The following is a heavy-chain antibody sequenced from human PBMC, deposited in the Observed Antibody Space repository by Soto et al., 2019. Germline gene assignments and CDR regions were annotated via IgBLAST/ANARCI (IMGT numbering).Heavy chain of an antibody. Sequence: PSETLSLTCAVYGGSFSGYYWSWIRQPPVKVLEWIGEINHSGSTNYNPSLKSRVTISVDTSKNQFSLKLSSVTAADTAVYYCARVRGAVRGVTYSYGYGPLGYWGQGTLVTVSS. D-gene: IGHD5-18*01. CDR1: GGSFSGYY. V-gene: IGHV4-34*01. CDR3: ARVRGAVRGVTYSYGYGPLGY. CDR2: INHSGST. J-gene: IGHJ4*02.